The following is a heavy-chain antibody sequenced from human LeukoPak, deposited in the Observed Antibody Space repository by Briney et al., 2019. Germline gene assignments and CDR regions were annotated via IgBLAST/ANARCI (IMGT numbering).Heavy chain of an antibody. J-gene: IGHJ3*02. D-gene: IGHD3-10*01. CDR1: GFTFNNYG. Sequence: GGSLRLSCAGSGFTFNNYGIHWVRQAPGKGLEWVAVISYDGSNKYYADSVKGRFTISRDNSKNTLYLQMNSLRAEDTAVYYCARRGHGVSDAFDIWGQGTMVTVSS. CDR2: ISYDGSNK. V-gene: IGHV3-30*03. CDR3: ARRGHGVSDAFDI.